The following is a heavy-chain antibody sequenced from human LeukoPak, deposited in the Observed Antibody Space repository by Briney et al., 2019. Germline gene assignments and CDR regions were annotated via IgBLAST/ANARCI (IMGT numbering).Heavy chain of an antibody. CDR1: GFTFSSYE. CDR3: AIYGSGSYGLK. Sequence: GGSLRLSCAASGFTFSSYEMNWVRQAPGKGLEWVSYISSSGSTIYYADSVKGRFTISRDNAKNSLYLQMNSLRAEDTAVYYCAIYGSGSYGLKWGQGTLVTVSS. J-gene: IGHJ4*02. V-gene: IGHV3-48*03. D-gene: IGHD3-10*01. CDR2: ISSSGSTI.